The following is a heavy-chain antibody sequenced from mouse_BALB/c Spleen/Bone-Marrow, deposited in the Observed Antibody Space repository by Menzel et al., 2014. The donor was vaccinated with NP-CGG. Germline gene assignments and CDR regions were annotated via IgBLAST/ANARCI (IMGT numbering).Heavy chain of an antibody. V-gene: IGHV5-6-3*01. Sequence: EVMLVESGGGLVQPGGSLKLSCAASGFTFSNYGMSWVRQTPDKRLELVATINSNGGSTYYPDSVKGRFTISRDNAKNTLYLQMSSLKSEHTAMYYCARENYRYFYAMDYRGQGTSVTVSS. D-gene: IGHD2-14*01. CDR1: GFTFSNYG. J-gene: IGHJ4*01. CDR2: INSNGGST. CDR3: ARENYRYFYAMDY.